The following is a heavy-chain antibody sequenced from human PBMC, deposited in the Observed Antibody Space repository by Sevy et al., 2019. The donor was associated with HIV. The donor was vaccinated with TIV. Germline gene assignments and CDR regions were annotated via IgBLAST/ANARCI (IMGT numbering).Heavy chain of an antibody. CDR2: IFPNSGVT. CDR3: ARDAGGGTTNSGLDV. CDR1: GYTFTDEY. Sequence: ASVKVSCKASGYTFTDEYLHWVRQAPGQGLEWIGRIFPNSGVTKSAQRFRDRVTMTRDTSISTAYMELSGLRSDDTAVYYCARDAGGGTTNSGLDVWGQGTTVTVSS. D-gene: IGHD1-7*01. V-gene: IGHV1-2*06. J-gene: IGHJ6*02.